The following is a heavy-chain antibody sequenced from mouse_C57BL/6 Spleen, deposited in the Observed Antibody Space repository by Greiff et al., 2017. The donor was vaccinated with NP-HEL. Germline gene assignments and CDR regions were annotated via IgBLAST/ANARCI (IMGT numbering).Heavy chain of an antibody. CDR1: GYAFTNYL. CDR3: AGYRGFAY. J-gene: IGHJ3*01. V-gene: IGHV1-54*01. D-gene: IGHD1-2*01. Sequence: LQESGAELVRPGTSVKVSCKASGYAFTNYLIEWVKQRPGQGLEWIGVINPGSGGTNYNEKFKGKATLTADKSSSTAYMQLSSLTSEDSAVYFCAGYRGFAYWGQGTLVTVSA. CDR2: INPGSGGT.